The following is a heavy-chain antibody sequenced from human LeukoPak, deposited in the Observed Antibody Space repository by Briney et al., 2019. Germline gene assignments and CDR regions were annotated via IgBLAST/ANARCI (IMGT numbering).Heavy chain of an antibody. CDR3: TRNTVTVHFDY. V-gene: IGHV3-49*03. Sequence: GGSLRLSCSASGFTFDDYAVSWFRQAPGKGLEWVGFIRSKAFGGTPEYAASVRGRFTISRDDSKSIAYLQMNSLKTEDTAVYYCTRNTVTVHFDYWSQGTLVTVSS. CDR1: GFTFDDYA. J-gene: IGHJ4*02. CDR2: IRSKAFGGTP. D-gene: IGHD4-17*01.